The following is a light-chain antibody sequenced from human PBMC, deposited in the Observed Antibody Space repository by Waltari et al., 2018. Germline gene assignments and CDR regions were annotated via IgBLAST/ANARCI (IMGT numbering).Light chain of an antibody. CDR3: MQGVNLPLT. V-gene: IGKV2-29*02. CDR2: EVS. Sequence: EIVMTQTPLSLSVTPGEPASISCKSNQSLLHTDGKTYLYWYLHKAGHSPQLLIYEVSTRFSGVPDRFSCSGSGTDFTLKISRVEAEDVGFYYCMQGVNLPLTFGGGTKVEI. CDR1: QSLLHTDGKTY. J-gene: IGKJ4*01.